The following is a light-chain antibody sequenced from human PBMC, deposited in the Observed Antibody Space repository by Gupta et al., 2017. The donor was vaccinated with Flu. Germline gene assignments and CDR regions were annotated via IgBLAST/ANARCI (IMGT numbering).Light chain of an antibody. CDR1: SNNVGNQG. J-gene: IGLJ3*02. Sequence: AGLTQPPSVSKGLRQTATLTCTGNSNNVGNQGAAWLQQHQGHPPKVLFDRNNNRPSGISERFSASRSGNTASLTITGLQTEEEADYYCAAWDSSLNEVVFGGGTKVTGL. CDR2: RNN. CDR3: AAWDSSLNEVV. V-gene: IGLV10-54*04.